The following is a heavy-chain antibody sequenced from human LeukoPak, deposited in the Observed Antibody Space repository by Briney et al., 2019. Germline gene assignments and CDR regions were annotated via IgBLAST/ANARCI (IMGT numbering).Heavy chain of an antibody. CDR3: ARTYYYDSSGYYFDY. V-gene: IGHV1-46*01. CDR1: GYTFTSYY. J-gene: IGHJ4*02. Sequence: RASVKVSCKASGYTFTSYYMHWVRQAPGQGLEWMGIINPSGGSTSYAQKFQGRLTITADESTSTAYMELSSLRSEDTAVYYCARTYYYDSSGYYFDYWGQGTLVTVSS. CDR2: INPSGGST. D-gene: IGHD3-22*01.